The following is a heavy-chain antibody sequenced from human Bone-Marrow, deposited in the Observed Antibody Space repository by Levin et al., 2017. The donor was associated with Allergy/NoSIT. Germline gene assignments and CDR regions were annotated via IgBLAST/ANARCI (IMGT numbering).Heavy chain of an antibody. Sequence: PSETLSLTCNVSGASISSYYWSWIRQPPGKGLQWIGCFYGGESNHYDPSLKSRVTMSVDTSKSHFSLKLTSVTAADTAMYFCARARRTTGRTKYYFDYWGQGILVTVSS. D-gene: IGHD1-1*01. V-gene: IGHV4-59*01. CDR1: GASISSYY. J-gene: IGHJ4*02. CDR2: FYGGESN. CDR3: ARARRTTGRTKYYFDY.